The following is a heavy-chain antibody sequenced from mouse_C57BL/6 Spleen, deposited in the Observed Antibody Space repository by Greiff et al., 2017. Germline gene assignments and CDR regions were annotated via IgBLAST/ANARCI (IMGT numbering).Heavy chain of an antibody. V-gene: IGHV1-80*01. CDR2: IYPGDGDT. Sequence: VQLQQSGAELVKPGASVKISCKASGYAFSSYWMNWVKQRPGKGLEWIGQIYPGDGDTNYNGKFKGKATLTADKSSSTAYMQLSSLTSEDSAVYFCATPLHYYGSSYDAMDYWGQGTSVTVSS. CDR1: GYAFSSYW. CDR3: ATPLHYYGSSYDAMDY. D-gene: IGHD1-1*01. J-gene: IGHJ4*01.